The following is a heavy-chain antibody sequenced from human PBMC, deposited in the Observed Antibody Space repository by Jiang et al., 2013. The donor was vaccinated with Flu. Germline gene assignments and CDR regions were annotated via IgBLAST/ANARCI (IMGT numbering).Heavy chain of an antibody. CDR3: ARDRHYYDSSGYRGDAFDI. D-gene: IGHD3-22*01. CDR1: GGTFSSYT. J-gene: IGHJ3*02. V-gene: IGHV1-69*04. CDR2: IIPILGIA. Sequence: SGAEVKKPGSSVKVSCKTSGGTFSSYTISWVRQAPGQGLEWMGRIIPILGIANYAQKFQGRVTITADKSTSTAYMELSSLGSEDTAVYYCARDRHYYDSSGYRGDAFDIWGQGTMV.